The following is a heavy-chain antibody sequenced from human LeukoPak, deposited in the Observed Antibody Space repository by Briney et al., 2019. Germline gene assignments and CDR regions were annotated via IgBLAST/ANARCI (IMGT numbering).Heavy chain of an antibody. D-gene: IGHD2-15*01. Sequence: GGSLRLSCAASGFTFTNYWIHWVRQGPGMGLVWVSRINSDGSITHYADSVKGLFTISRDNAKNTVYLQMNSLRAEDTAVYYCVRLLDRDYWGQGTLVTVSS. CDR3: VRLLDRDY. CDR2: INSDGSIT. J-gene: IGHJ4*02. CDR1: GFTFTNYW. V-gene: IGHV3-74*01.